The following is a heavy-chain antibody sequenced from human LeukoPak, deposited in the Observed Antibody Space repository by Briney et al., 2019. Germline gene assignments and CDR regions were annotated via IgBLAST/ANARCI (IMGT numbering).Heavy chain of an antibody. CDR1: GFSYSDFY. V-gene: IGHV3-11*04. Sequence: GGSLRLSCAASGFSYSDFYMTWIRQAPGKGLEWISYISGGGSSIYCAESVKGRITISRDNAKNSVFLQMNSLRVEDTAVYYCARVSRWGSYYFDYWGQGNLVTVSS. J-gene: IGHJ4*02. D-gene: IGHD5-24*01. CDR3: ARVSRWGSYYFDY. CDR2: ISGGGSSI.